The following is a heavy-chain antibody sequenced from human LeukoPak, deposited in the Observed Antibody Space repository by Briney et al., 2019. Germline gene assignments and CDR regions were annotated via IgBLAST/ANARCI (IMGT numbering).Heavy chain of an antibody. D-gene: IGHD2-15*01. CDR2: IIPIFGTA. J-gene: IGHJ4*02. V-gene: IGHV1-69*05. CDR3: ARDGPGGVVVVAASEFDY. Sequence: SVKVSCKASRGTFSSYAISWVRQAPGQGLEWMGGIIPIFGTANYAQKFQGRVTITTDESTSTAYMELSSLRSEDTAVYYCARDGPGGVVVVAASEFDYWGQGTLVTVSS. CDR1: RGTFSSYA.